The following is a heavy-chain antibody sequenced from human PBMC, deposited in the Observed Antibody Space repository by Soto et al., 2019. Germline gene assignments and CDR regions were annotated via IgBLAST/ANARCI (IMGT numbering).Heavy chain of an antibody. CDR2: IYYSGGT. CDR1: GGSISSGGYY. D-gene: IGHD2-8*01. V-gene: IGHV4-31*03. Sequence: QVQLQESGPGLVKPSQTLSLTCTVSGGSISSGGYYWSWIRQHPGKGLVWIGYIYYSGGTYYNPSHKRRVTISVDTSKNQFSLKLSSVTAADTAVYYCARGMGPGVQYNWFDPWGQGNLVTVSS. J-gene: IGHJ5*02. CDR3: ARGMGPGVQYNWFDP.